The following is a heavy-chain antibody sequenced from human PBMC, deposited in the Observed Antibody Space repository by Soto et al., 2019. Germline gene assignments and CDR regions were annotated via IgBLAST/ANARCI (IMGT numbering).Heavy chain of an antibody. J-gene: IGHJ4*02. CDR2: TYHSGST. Sequence: SETLSLTCAVSGYSISSGYYWGWIRQPPGKGLEWIGSTYHSGSTYYNPSLKSRVTISVDTSKNQFSLKLSSVTAADTAVYYCARDGMYYGSGSFDYWGQGTLVTVSS. V-gene: IGHV4-38-2*02. CDR1: GYSISSGYY. CDR3: ARDGMYYGSGSFDY. D-gene: IGHD3-10*01.